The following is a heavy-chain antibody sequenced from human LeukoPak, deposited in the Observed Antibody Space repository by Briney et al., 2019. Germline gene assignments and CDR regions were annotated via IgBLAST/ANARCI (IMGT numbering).Heavy chain of an antibody. CDR1: GFTFSNYG. CDR2: IRYDGSNK. D-gene: IGHD3-10*01. Sequence: GGSLRLSCAASGFTFSNYGMHWVRQAPGKGLEWVAFIRYDGSNKYYADSVKGRFTISRDNSKNTLYLQMNSLRAEDTAVYYCAKDNVRTTMVRGVIITVAYFDYWGQGTLVTVSS. V-gene: IGHV3-30*02. J-gene: IGHJ4*02. CDR3: AKDNVRTTMVRGVIITVAYFDY.